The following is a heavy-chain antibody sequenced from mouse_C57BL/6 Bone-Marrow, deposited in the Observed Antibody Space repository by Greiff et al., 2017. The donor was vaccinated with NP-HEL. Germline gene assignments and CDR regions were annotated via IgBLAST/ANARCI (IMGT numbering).Heavy chain of an antibody. CDR1: GYTFTSYW. J-gene: IGHJ4*01. CDR2: IDPSDSET. CDR3: ARSWWLGAMDY. D-gene: IGHD1-1*02. Sequence: QVQLQQPGAELVRPGSSVKLSCKASGYTFTSYWMHWVKQRPIQGLEWIGNIDPSDSETHYNQKFKDKATLTVDKSSSTAYMQLSSLTSEDSAVYYWARSWWLGAMDYWGQGTSVTVSS. V-gene: IGHV1-52*01.